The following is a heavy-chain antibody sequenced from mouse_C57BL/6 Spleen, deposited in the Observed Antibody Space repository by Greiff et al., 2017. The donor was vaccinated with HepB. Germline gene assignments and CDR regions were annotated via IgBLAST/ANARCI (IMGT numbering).Heavy chain of an antibody. D-gene: IGHD2-4*01. J-gene: IGHJ4*01. CDR2: IYPGDGDT. CDR3: ARTLDYRGAMDY. Sequence: VQLQESGPELVKPGASVKISCKASGYAFSSSWMNWVKQRPGKGLEWIGRIYPGDGDTNYNGKFKGKATLTADKSASQAYMQLSSLTSEDSAVYFCARTLDYRGAMDYWGQGTSVTVSS. V-gene: IGHV1-82*01. CDR1: GYAFSSSW.